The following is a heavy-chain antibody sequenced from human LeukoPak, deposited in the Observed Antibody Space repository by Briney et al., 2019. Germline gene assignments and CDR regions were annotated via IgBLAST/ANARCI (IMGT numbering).Heavy chain of an antibody. CDR3: VRRNY. V-gene: IGHV3-74*01. J-gene: IGHJ4*02. CDR1: GFSFSSYW. CDR2: INSDGSST. Sequence: GGSLRLSCAASGFSFSSYWMHWVRQAPGKGPVWVSRINSDGSSTTYADSVKGRFTISRDNAKNTLYLQMNSLRAEDTAVYYCVRRNYWGQGTLVTVSS.